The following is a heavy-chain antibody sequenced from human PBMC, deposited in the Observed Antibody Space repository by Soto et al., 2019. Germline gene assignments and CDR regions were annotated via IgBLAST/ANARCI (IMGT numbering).Heavy chain of an antibody. CDR2: ISYDGSNK. Sequence: QVQLVESGGGVVQPGRSLRLSCAASGFTFSSYGMHWVRQAPGKGLEWVAVISYDGSNKYYADSVKGRFTISRDNSKNTLYLQMNSLRAEDTAVYYCAKDKRPPQQWLVRGYFDYWGQGTLVTVSS. D-gene: IGHD6-19*01. J-gene: IGHJ4*02. CDR3: AKDKRPPQQWLVRGYFDY. V-gene: IGHV3-30*18. CDR1: GFTFSSYG.